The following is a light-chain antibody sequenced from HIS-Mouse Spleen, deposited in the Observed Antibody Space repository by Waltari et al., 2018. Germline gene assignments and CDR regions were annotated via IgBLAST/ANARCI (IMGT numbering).Light chain of an antibody. CDR2: DAS. Sequence: EIVLTQSPATLSLSPGERATISCRASQSVSSYLAWYQQKPGQAPSLLIYDASNRATGIPARFSGSGSGTDFTLTISSLEPEDFAVYYCQQRSNWLYTFGQGTKLEIK. CDR1: QSVSSY. J-gene: IGKJ2*01. V-gene: IGKV3-11*01. CDR3: QQRSNWLYT.